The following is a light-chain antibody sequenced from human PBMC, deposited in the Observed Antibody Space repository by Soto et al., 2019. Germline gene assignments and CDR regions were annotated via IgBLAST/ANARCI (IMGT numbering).Light chain of an antibody. CDR1: QSVSSY. V-gene: IGKV3-11*01. Sequence: EIVLTQSPATLSLSPGERATLSCRASQSVSSYLAWYQQKPGQAPRLLIYDASNRATGIPARFSGSGSGTDFPLTISSREPEDFAVYYCQQRSNWPPAFGPGTTVDIK. CDR3: QQRSNWPPA. CDR2: DAS. J-gene: IGKJ3*01.